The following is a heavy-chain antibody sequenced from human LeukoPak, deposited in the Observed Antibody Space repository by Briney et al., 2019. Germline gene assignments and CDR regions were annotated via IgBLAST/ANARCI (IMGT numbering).Heavy chain of an antibody. CDR3: ARGRNCGGDCYYFAY. J-gene: IGHJ4*02. V-gene: IGHV4-39*07. D-gene: IGHD2-21*02. CDR1: GGPISSSSYY. Sequence: SETLSLTCTVSGGPISSSSYYWGWIRQPPGKGLEWLGSIYYSGSTYYNPSLKSRVTISVDTSKNQFSLKLSSVTAADTAVYYCARGRNCGGDCYYFAYCGQGTLVTVSS. CDR2: IYYSGST.